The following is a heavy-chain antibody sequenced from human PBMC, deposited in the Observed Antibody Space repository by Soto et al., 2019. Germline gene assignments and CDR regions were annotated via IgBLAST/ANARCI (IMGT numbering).Heavy chain of an antibody. V-gene: IGHV3-30-3*01. J-gene: IGHJ4*02. CDR2: ISYDNGDNK. CDR3: AGTTVVSATPDFDY. CDR1: GFAFSSFN. D-gene: IGHD4-4*01. Sequence: GGSLRLSCAASGFAFSSFNMHWVRQAPGKGLEWVGFISYDNGDNKDYGDSVKGRFTISRDNSKNTVHLQMNSLRADDTAVYYCAGTTVVSATPDFDYWGQGTLVTVSS.